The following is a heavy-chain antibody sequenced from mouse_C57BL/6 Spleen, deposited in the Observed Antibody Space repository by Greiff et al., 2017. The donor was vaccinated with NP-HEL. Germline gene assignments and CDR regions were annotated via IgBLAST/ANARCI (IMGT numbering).Heavy chain of an antibody. J-gene: IGHJ3*01. CDR2: ISSGSSTI. V-gene: IGHV5-17*01. D-gene: IGHD1-1*01. CDR3: ARPNGRGTWFAY. Sequence: EVQGVESGGGLVKPGGSLKLSCAASGFTFSDYGMHWVRQAPEKGLEWVAYISSGSSTIYYADTVKGRFTISRDNAKNTLFLQMTSLRSEDTAMYYCARPNGRGTWFAYWGQGTLVTVSA. CDR1: GFTFSDYG.